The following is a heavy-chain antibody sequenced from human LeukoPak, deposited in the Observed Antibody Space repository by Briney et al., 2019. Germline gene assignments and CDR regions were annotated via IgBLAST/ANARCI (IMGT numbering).Heavy chain of an antibody. D-gene: IGHD2-21*01. Sequence: SETLSLTCRVSGYSISSGYYWGWIRQSPGKGLEWIGSMYHSGSTFYNPSLKSRVTISVDTSKNQFSLKMRSVTAADTSMYYCARHLYCGSDCPSDYFDYWGQGTLVTVSS. V-gene: IGHV4-38-2*01. CDR2: MYHSGST. CDR3: ARHLYCGSDCPSDYFDY. J-gene: IGHJ4*02. CDR1: GYSISSGYY.